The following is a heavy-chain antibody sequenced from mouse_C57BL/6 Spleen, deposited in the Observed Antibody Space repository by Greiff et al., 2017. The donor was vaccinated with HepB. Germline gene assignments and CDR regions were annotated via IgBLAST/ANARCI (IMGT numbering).Heavy chain of an antibody. CDR2: VYPYNGGT. Sequence: EVKLVESGPVLVKPGPSVKISCKASGFTFTDYYMNWVKQSHGKSLEWIGLVYPYNGGTSYNQKFKGKATLTVDTSSSTAYMELNSLTSEDSAVYYCARSGETAQVFWFAYWGQGTLVTVSA. CDR1: GFTFTDYY. D-gene: IGHD3-2*02. V-gene: IGHV1-36*01. CDR3: ARSGETAQVFWFAY. J-gene: IGHJ3*01.